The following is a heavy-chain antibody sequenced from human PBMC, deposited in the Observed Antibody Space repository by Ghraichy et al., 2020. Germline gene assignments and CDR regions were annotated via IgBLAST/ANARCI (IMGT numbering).Heavy chain of an antibody. Sequence: GSLRLSCAASGFTFSSYAMSWVRQAPGKGLEWVSAISGSGGSTYYADSVKGRFTISRDNSKNTLYLQMNSLRAEDTAVYYCAKDRVDYYDSSALGAFDIWGQGTMVTVSP. CDR2: ISGSGGST. D-gene: IGHD3-22*01. J-gene: IGHJ3*02. V-gene: IGHV3-23*01. CDR3: AKDRVDYYDSSALGAFDI. CDR1: GFTFSSYA.